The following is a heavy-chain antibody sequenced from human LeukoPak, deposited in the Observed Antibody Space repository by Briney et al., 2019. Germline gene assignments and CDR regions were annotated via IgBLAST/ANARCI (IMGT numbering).Heavy chain of an antibody. CDR1: GGSISGYY. D-gene: IGHD6-13*01. CDR2: IYYSGAT. Sequence: SETLSLTRTVSGGSISGYYWSWIRQPPGRRLEYIAYIYYSGATNYNPSLEGRVTISVDTSKNQFSLKLSSVTAADTAVYYCARFSSSTWAFDFWGQGILVTVSS. CDR3: ARFSSSTWAFDF. J-gene: IGHJ4*02. V-gene: IGHV4-59*12.